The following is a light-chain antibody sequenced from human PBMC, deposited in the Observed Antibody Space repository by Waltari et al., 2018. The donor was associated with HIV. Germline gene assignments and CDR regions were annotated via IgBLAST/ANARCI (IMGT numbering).Light chain of an antibody. J-gene: IGKJ1*01. CDR3: QQVNIYPPT. Sequence: DIQLTQSPSFLSASVGDRVTITCRASQGISSYLAWYQHKPGKAPKLLIYAASTLHSGVPSRFSGSGSGTEFTHTISSLQSEDFATYYCQQVNIYPPTFGQGTKVEIK. CDR2: AAS. CDR1: QGISSY. V-gene: IGKV1-9*01.